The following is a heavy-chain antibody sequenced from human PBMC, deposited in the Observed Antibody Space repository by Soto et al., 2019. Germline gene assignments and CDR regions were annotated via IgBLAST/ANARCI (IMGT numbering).Heavy chain of an antibody. J-gene: IGHJ4*02. D-gene: IGHD3-9*01. Sequence: QLQESGPGLVKPSETLSLTCAVAGGSIDRSSNQWGWIRQPPGKSLEWIGSIHYSGTTYYNPSVHSRLAISVDTSNNRFSLRLSSVTAADTAVYYCARHTEDTAAYYRYYFDSWGQGTLVTVSS. CDR2: IHYSGTT. CDR3: ARHTEDTAAYYRYYFDS. V-gene: IGHV4-39*01. CDR1: GGSIDRSSNQ.